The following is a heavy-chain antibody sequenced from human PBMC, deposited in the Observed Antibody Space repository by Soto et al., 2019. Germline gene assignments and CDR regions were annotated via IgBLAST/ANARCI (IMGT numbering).Heavy chain of an antibody. CDR2: ISYDGSNK. CDR3: AGGIAARPGGIFYYYYGMDV. D-gene: IGHD6-6*01. CDR1: GFTFSSYA. V-gene: IGHV3-30-3*01. J-gene: IGHJ6*02. Sequence: QVQLVESGGGVVQPGRSLRLSCAASGFTFSSYAMHWVRQAPGKGLEWVAVISYDGSNKYYADSVKGRFTISRDNSKNTLYLQMNSLRAEDTAVYYCAGGIAARPGGIFYYYYGMDVWCQGPTVTVSS.